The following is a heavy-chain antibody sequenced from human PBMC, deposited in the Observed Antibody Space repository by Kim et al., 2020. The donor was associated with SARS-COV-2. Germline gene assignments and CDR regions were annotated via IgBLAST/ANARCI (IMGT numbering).Heavy chain of an antibody. V-gene: IGHV3-23*01. D-gene: IGHD3-10*02. CDR2: VSGGGGSV. CDR1: GFTFSSYA. J-gene: IGHJ4*02. CDR3: AKGVGSTMLNSFEY. Sequence: GGSLRLSCAVSGFTFSSYAMHWVRQAPGKGLEWVSAVSGGGGSVNYADSVRGRFTICRDNSKNTLSLQMSSLRAEDTAIYYCAKGVGSTMLNSFEYWGQGTLVTVSS.